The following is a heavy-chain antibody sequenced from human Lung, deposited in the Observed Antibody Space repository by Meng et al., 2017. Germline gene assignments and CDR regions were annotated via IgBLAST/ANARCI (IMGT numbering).Heavy chain of an antibody. CDR3: ARQGGRFSPNL. CDR2: IYYSGST. CDR1: GGSITSGSYY. D-gene: IGHD3-3*01. J-gene: IGHJ4*02. Sequence: LQLQESGPGLVKPSETRSLPCTVSGGSITSGSYYWGWIRQPPEKGLEWIGNIYYSGSTFYNPSLKSRVSMSVDTSKNQFSLRLNSVTAADTAVYYCARQGGRFSPNLWGQGTLVTVSS. V-gene: IGHV4-39*01.